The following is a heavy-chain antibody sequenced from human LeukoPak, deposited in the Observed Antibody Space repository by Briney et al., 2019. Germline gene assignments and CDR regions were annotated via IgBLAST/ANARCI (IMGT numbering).Heavy chain of an antibody. D-gene: IGHD5-18*01. CDR2: VIPIFGTA. CDR1: GGTLNRDA. J-gene: IGHJ4*02. CDR3: AREPGYSYGSRYFDY. V-gene: IGHV1-69*01. Sequence: SVRVSCKASGGTLNRDAISWVRQAPGQGLEWMGGVIPIFGTANYAQKFQGRVTIIADESTSTAYMDLSSLRSEDTAVYYCAREPGYSYGSRYFDYWGQGTLVTVSS.